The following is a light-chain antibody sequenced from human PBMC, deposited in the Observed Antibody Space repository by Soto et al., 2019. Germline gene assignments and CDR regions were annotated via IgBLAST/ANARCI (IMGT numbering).Light chain of an antibody. CDR3: QQYHSYST. V-gene: IGKV1-5*03. CDR1: QSIISW. CDR2: KAI. J-gene: IGKJ4*01. Sequence: DIQMTQSPSTLSASVGDRVTITCRASQSIISWLAWYQQKPGKAQKLLIYKAISLDCGVPTRFSGSGSGTEFTITIRSLQADVFATYYCQQYHSYSTFGGGTKVEIK.